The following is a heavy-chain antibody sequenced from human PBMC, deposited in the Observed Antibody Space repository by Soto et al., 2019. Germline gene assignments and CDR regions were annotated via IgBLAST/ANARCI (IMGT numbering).Heavy chain of an antibody. D-gene: IGHD6-6*01. CDR2: INPKSGDT. Sequence: ASVKVSCKTSGYTFTDYYIHWVRQAPGQGLECMGWINPKSGDTNYAQRFQGRVTMTRDTSISTAYMEVSRLRSDDTAVYYCARSVSFITPRPDYWGQGTLVTVSS. CDR3: ARSVSFITPRPDY. V-gene: IGHV1-2*02. CDR1: GYTFTDYY. J-gene: IGHJ4*02.